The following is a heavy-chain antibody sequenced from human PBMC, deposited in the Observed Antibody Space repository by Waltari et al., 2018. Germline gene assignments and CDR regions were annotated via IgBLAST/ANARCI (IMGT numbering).Heavy chain of an antibody. V-gene: IGHV5-51*01. CDR3: AGLGGGDYDYFTSGY. CDR2: IYPSTPVT. D-gene: IGHD3-22*01. Sequence: EVQLVQSGAEVKKPGESLKISCKGSGYSFTSYWIGWVRQMPGKGLEWVGIIYPSTPVTCNSPAFHSHVTISADKSISTAYLQGSSLKASDTAMYDCAGLGGGDYDYFTSGYWGQGTLVTVSS. J-gene: IGHJ4*02. CDR1: GYSFTSYW.